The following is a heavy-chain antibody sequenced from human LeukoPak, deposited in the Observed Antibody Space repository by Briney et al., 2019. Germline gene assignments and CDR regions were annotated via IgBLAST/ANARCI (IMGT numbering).Heavy chain of an antibody. CDR1: GFTFSSYW. D-gene: IGHD6-19*01. Sequence: GGSLRLSCAASGFTFSSYWMSWVRQPPGQGLEWVANINEGGSEEHYVDSVKGRFIISRDNAKNSLYLQMNSLRDEDTAMYYCAKTYSGDVFDIWGQGTMVTVSS. CDR3: AKTYSGDVFDI. V-gene: IGHV3-7*01. J-gene: IGHJ3*02. CDR2: INEGGSEE.